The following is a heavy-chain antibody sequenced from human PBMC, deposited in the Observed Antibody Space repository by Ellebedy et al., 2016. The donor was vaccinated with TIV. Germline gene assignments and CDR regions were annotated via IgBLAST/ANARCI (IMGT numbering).Heavy chain of an antibody. CDR2: IYHSGST. V-gene: IGHV4-59*01. Sequence: SETLSLXXTVSGGSISSYYWSWIRQPPGKGLEWIGSIYHSGSTYYNPSLKSRVTISVDTSKNQFSLKLSSVTAADTAVYYCALSGYLSDAFDIWGQGTMVTVSS. CDR3: ALSGYLSDAFDI. D-gene: IGHD3-3*01. J-gene: IGHJ3*02. CDR1: GGSISSYY.